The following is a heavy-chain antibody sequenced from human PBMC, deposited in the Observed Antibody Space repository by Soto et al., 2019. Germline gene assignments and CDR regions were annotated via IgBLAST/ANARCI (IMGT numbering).Heavy chain of an antibody. CDR1: GFAFSYYW. Sequence: EVQLVESEGGLVQPGGSLRLSCAASGFAFSYYWMHWVRQAPGQGLVWVSRIHSDGSSTTYADSVKGRFTISRDLAKNTLYLQMNSLRAEDTAVYSCARGDRGAFDLWGQGTMLTVSS. CDR2: IHSDGSST. J-gene: IGHJ3*01. D-gene: IGHD2-21*02. CDR3: ARGDRGAFDL. V-gene: IGHV3-74*01.